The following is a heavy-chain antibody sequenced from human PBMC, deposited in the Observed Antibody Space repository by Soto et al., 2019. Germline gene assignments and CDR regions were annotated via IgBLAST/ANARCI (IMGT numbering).Heavy chain of an antibody. CDR3: STDPNGEYLGAFDN. Sequence: EVQLLESGGRLVPPGGSLRLSCAGSRFSFSNYAMTWARQAPGEGLEWVSSITGSGGGTTYADSVKGRFTISRDNSKNMLYLQMDSLRADDTAVYYCSTDPNGEYLGAFDNWGQGTMVTVSS. CDR2: ITGSGGGT. D-gene: IGHD4-17*01. V-gene: IGHV3-23*01. CDR1: RFSFSNYA. J-gene: IGHJ3*02.